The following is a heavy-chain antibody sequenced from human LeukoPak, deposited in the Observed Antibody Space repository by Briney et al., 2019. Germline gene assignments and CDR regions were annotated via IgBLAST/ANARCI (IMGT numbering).Heavy chain of an antibody. CDR3: AKAHTRNWGKDYYYYMDV. CDR2: IYSGGST. V-gene: IGHV3-66*01. J-gene: IGHJ6*03. CDR1: GFTVSSNY. D-gene: IGHD7-27*01. Sequence: GGSLRLSCAVSGFTVSSNYMSWVRQAPGTGLEWVSVIYSGGSTDYADSVKGRFTISRDNSKNTLYLQMNSLRAEDTAVYYCAKAHTRNWGKDYYYYMDVWGKGTTVTVSS.